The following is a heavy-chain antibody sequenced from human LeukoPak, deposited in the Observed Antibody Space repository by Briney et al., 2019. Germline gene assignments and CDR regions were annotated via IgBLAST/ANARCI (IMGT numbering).Heavy chain of an antibody. CDR3: ASTLRGGYSYGYDY. V-gene: IGHV1-69*05. CDR2: IIPIFGTA. CDR1: GGTFSSYA. J-gene: IGHJ4*02. D-gene: IGHD5-18*01. Sequence: ASVKVSCKASGGTFSSYAISWVRQAPGQGLEWMGGIIPIFGTANYAQKFQGRVTITTDESTSTAYMELSSLRSEDTAVDYCASTLRGGYSYGYDYWGQGTLVTVSS.